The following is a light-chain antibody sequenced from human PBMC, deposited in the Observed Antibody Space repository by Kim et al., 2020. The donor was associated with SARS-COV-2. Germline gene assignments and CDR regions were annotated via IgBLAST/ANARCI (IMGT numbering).Light chain of an antibody. J-gene: IGLJ2*01. V-gene: IGLV4-69*01. CDR2: LNSDGSH. Sequence: SGKLTCTLSSGHSSYAIAWHQQQQEKGPRYLMKLNSDGSHSKGDGIPDRFSGSSSGAERYLTISSLQSEDEADYYCQTWGTGIHVVFGGGTQLTVL. CDR1: SGHSSYA. CDR3: QTWGTGIHVV.